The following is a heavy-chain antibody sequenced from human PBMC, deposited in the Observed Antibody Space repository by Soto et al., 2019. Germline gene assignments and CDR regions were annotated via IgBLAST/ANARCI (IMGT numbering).Heavy chain of an antibody. V-gene: IGHV4-4*07. Sequence: PSETLSLTCSVSGGTISGYYWTWIRQPAGKGLEWIGRIYSSGNTKYNPSLQSRVTMSLDTSNNQFSLRLTSVTAADAAVYYCARGQRFSDWFDPWGQGTLVTVSS. CDR2: IYSSGNT. CDR3: ARGQRFSDWFDP. D-gene: IGHD3-3*01. CDR1: GGTISGYY. J-gene: IGHJ5*02.